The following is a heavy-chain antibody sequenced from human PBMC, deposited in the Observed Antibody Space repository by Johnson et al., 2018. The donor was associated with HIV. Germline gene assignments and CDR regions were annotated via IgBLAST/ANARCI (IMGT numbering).Heavy chain of an antibody. CDR3: SREMVAAKDAFDI. J-gene: IGHJ3*02. V-gene: IGHV3-15*01. CDR1: GFTFSNAW. CDR2: IKSKTDGGTT. Sequence: VQLVESGGGLVNPGGSLRLSCAASGFTFSNAWMSWVRQAPGKGLEWIGRIKSKTDGGTTDYAAPVNGRFTISRDNAKNSLYMQMDSLRAEDTAVYFCSREMVAAKDAFDIWGQGTLVIVSS. D-gene: IGHD2-15*01.